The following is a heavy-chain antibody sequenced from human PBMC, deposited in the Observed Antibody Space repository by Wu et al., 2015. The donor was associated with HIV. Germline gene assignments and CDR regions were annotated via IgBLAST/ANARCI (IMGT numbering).Heavy chain of an antibody. J-gene: IGHJ4*02. Sequence: QVQLVQSGAEVKKPGASMKVSCKTSGYTFNDYYIQWVRQAPGQGLEWMGWINPNSGGTNYAQNFEDRVTMTRDTSITTAYMELRSLGSDDTAVYYCARDKRGYDVLTGYYIYFDYWGQGTLVTVSS. D-gene: IGHD3-9*01. V-gene: IGHV1-2*02. CDR2: INPNSGGT. CDR3: ARDKRGYDVLTGYYIYFDY. CDR1: GYTFNDYY.